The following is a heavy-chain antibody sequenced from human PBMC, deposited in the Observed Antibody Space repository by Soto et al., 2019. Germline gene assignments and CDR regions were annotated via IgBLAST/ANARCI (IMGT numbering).Heavy chain of an antibody. D-gene: IGHD6-13*01. CDR3: AKDRSSSWSLDY. V-gene: IGHV3-30*18. J-gene: IGHJ4*02. Sequence: QVQLVESGGGVVQPGRSLRLSCAASGFTFSSYGMHWVRQAPGKGLEWVAVISYDGSNKYYADSVKGRFTISRDSSKNTLYLQMNSLRAEDTAVYYCAKDRSSSWSLDYWGQGTLVTVSS. CDR1: GFTFSSYG. CDR2: ISYDGSNK.